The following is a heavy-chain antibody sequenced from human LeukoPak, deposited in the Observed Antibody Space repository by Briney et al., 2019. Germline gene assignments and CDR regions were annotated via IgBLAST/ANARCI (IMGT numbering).Heavy chain of an antibody. J-gene: IGHJ4*02. CDR2: IYPGDSDT. CDR3: ARLGASSTSCPGR. V-gene: IGHV5-51*01. D-gene: IGHD2-2*01. CDR1: GYSFTSYW. Sequence: GESLKFSCKGSGYSFTSYWIGWVRQMPRKGLEWMGIIYPGDSDTRYSPSFQGQVTISADKSISTAYLQWSSLKASDTAMYYCARLGASSTSCPGRWGQGTLVTVSS.